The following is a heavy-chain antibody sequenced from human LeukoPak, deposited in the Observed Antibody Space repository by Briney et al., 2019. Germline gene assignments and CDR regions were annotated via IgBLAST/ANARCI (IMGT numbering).Heavy chain of an antibody. CDR1: GYTFTGYY. CDR3: ARDFDIVVVVAAAGNAFDI. Sequence: ASVKVSCKASGYTFTGYYMHWVRQAPGQGLEWMGWINPNSGGTNYAQKFQGRVTMTRDTSNSTAYMELSSLRSEDTAVYYCARDFDIVVVVAAAGNAFDIWGQGTMVTVSS. D-gene: IGHD2-15*01. J-gene: IGHJ3*02. V-gene: IGHV1-2*02. CDR2: INPNSGGT.